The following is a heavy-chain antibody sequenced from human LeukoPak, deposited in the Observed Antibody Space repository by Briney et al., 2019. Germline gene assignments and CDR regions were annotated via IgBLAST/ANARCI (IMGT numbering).Heavy chain of an antibody. V-gene: IGHV3-23*01. Sequence: PGGSLRLSCAASGFTFSSYAMSWVRQAPGKGLEWVSAISGSGGSTYYADSVKGRFTISRDNSKNTLYLQMNSLRAEDTAVYYCATRHSAYDSVRYWGQGTLVTVSS. J-gene: IGHJ4*02. CDR1: GFTFSSYA. CDR3: ATRHSAYDSVRY. CDR2: ISGSGGST. D-gene: IGHD5-12*01.